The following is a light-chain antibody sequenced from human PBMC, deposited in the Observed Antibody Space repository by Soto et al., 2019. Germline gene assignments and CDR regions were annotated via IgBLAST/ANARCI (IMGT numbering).Light chain of an antibody. CDR1: QSVSSY. CDR2: DAS. CDR3: QQRSNWPWT. Sequence: EIVLTQSPATLSLSPGERATLSCRASQSVSSYLAWSQQKPGQAPRLLIYDASNRATGIPARFSGSGSGTDCTLTISSLEPEDFAVYYCQQRSNWPWTFGQGTKVEI. V-gene: IGKV3-11*01. J-gene: IGKJ1*01.